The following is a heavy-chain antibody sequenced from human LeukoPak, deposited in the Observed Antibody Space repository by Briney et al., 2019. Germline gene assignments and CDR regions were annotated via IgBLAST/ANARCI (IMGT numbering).Heavy chain of an antibody. CDR3: ARHEGTSGWPFDY. CDR1: GGSIGNYY. V-gene: IGHV4-59*08. Sequence: SESLSLTCTVSGGSIGNYYWTWIRQPPGKGLEWIGFIYYTGATNYNPSLKSRVTISLETSKNQFSLEVTSMTAADTAMYYCARHEGTSGWPFDYWGQGTLVTVSS. D-gene: IGHD6-19*01. CDR2: IYYTGAT. J-gene: IGHJ4*02.